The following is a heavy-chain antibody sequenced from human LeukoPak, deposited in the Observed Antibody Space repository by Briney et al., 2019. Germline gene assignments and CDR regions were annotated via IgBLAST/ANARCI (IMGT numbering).Heavy chain of an antibody. CDR3: ARTVVEVGGYSDVYDI. D-gene: IGHD2-21*01. J-gene: IGHJ3*02. CDR1: GFTFSGYW. Sequence: GSLRLSCAASGFTFSGYWMSWVRQAPGKGVEGVANIRDDGGDTYYIDSVKGRFTISRDNAKNSVDLQMNGLRAEDTALYYCARTVVEVGGYSDVYDIWGQGTMVTVSS. CDR2: IRDDGGDT. V-gene: IGHV3-7*01.